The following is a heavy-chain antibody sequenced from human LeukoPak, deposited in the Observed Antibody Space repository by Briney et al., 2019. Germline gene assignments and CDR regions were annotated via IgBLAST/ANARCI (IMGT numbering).Heavy chain of an antibody. Sequence: GGSLRLSCAASGFTFSSCGMHWVRQAPGKGLEWVAFIRFDGSNKYYADSVKGRFTISRDNSKNTLYLQMDSLRPEDTAAHYCAKDHRVCSGGSCYFSYYYYMDVWGKGTTVTVSS. D-gene: IGHD2-15*01. V-gene: IGHV3-30*02. CDR1: GFTFSSCG. CDR2: IRFDGSNK. CDR3: AKDHRVCSGGSCYFSYYYYMDV. J-gene: IGHJ6*03.